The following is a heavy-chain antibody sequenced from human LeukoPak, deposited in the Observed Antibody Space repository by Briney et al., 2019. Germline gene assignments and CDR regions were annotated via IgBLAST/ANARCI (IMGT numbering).Heavy chain of an antibody. J-gene: IGHJ4*02. CDR2: IYYSGST. Sequence: SETLSLTCTVSGGSISSTNYYWGWIRQPPGKGQEWIGSIYYSGSTYYNPFLKSRVTISVDTSKNQFSLKLSSMTAADTAVYYCASLRLSSGSLEFDYWGQGTLVTVSS. D-gene: IGHD6-19*01. CDR1: GGSISSTNYY. V-gene: IGHV4-39*01. CDR3: ASLRLSSGSLEFDY.